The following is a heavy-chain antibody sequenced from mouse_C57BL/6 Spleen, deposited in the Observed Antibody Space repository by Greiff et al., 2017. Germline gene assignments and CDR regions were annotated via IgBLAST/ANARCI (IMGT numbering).Heavy chain of an antibody. CDR1: GFSLTSYG. V-gene: IGHV2-2*02. D-gene: IGHD2-4*01. Sequence: QVQLKESGPGLVQPSQCLSITCTVSGFSLTSYGVHWVRQSPGKGLEWLGVIWSGGSTDDNTAFISRLSISKVNPKSQVFFKMISLQANDTAIYSCARSPTMITKEYYIDYWGQGTTLTVSS. J-gene: IGHJ2*01. CDR2: IWSGGST. CDR3: ARSPTMITKEYYIDY.